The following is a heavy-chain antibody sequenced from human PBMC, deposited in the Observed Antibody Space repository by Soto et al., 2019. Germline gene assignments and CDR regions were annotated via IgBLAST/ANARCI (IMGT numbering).Heavy chain of an antibody. J-gene: IGHJ3*02. CDR1: GFTFSSYG. Sequence: QPGGSLRLSCAASGFTFSSYGMHWVRQAPGKGLEWVAVIWYDGSNKYYADSVKGRFTISRDNSKNTLYLQMNSLRAEDTAVYYCARDGRWLAYCSGGSCKAFDIWGQGTMITVSS. V-gene: IGHV3-33*01. D-gene: IGHD2-15*01. CDR2: IWYDGSNK. CDR3: ARDGRWLAYCSGGSCKAFDI.